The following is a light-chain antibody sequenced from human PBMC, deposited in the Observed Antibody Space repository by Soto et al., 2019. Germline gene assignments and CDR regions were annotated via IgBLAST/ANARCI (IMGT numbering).Light chain of an antibody. CDR1: QSVSSY. V-gene: IGKV3-11*01. CDR3: QQRRTGPFT. Sequence: EIVLTQSPATLSLSPGERATLSCRASQSVSSYFAWYQQKPGQAPRLLIYDASNRATGIPARFSGSGSGTDFTLTISSLEPEDFAVYYCQQRRTGPFTVGQGTRLEIK. J-gene: IGKJ5*01. CDR2: DAS.